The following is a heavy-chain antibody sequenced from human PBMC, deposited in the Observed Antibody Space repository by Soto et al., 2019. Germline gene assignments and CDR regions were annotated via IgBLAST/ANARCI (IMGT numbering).Heavy chain of an antibody. CDR1: GFTFSSYA. V-gene: IGHV3-23*01. D-gene: IGHD2-2*01. CDR3: AKGTDIVVVPVYYFDY. Sequence: GGSLRLSCAASGFTFSSYAMSWVRQAPGKGLEWVSAISGSGGSTYYADSVKGRFTISRDNSKNTLYLQMNSLRAEDTAVYYCAKGTDIVVVPVYYFDYWGQGTLVTVSS. J-gene: IGHJ4*02. CDR2: ISGSGGST.